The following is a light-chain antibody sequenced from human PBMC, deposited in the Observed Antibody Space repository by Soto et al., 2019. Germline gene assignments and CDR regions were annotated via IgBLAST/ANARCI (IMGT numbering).Light chain of an antibody. CDR1: QSIRSW. CDR3: QHYNSYSEA. J-gene: IGKJ1*01. CDR2: KAS. V-gene: IGKV1-5*03. Sequence: DIQMTQSPSILSASLGDRVTITCRASQSIRSWLAWYQQKPGKAPNLLIHKASHLESGVPSRFSGSGSRTEFTLTISSLQPDDFATYYCQHYNSYSEAFGQGTKVDI.